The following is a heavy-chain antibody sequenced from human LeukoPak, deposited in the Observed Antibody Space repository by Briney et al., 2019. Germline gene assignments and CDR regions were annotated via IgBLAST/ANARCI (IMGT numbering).Heavy chain of an antibody. J-gene: IGHJ3*02. CDR2: INHSGST. CDR3: ARGGRSPDTARRAFDI. CDR1: GGSFSGYY. Sequence: SETLSLTCAVYGGSFSGYYWSWIRQPPGKGLEWIGEINHSGSTNYNPSLKSRVTISVDTSKNQFSLKLSSVTAADTAVYYCARGGRSPDTARRAFDIWGQGTMVTVSP. D-gene: IGHD5-18*01. V-gene: IGHV4-34*01.